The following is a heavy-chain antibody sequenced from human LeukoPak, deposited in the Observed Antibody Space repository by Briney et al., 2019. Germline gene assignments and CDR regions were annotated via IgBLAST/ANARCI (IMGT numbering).Heavy chain of an antibody. V-gene: IGHV4-61*01. CDR3: ARTHSYGSLYYFDY. J-gene: IGHJ4*02. CDR1: GASVGSGSFY. D-gene: IGHD5-18*01. CDR2: ISYSGHT. Sequence: SETLSLTCTVSGASVGSGSFYWNWVRQPPGKGLEWIGYISYSGHTNYNPSFKSRVTMSVDKSKNQFSLKLTSVTAADRAVYFCARTHSYGSLYYFDYWGQGALVTVSS.